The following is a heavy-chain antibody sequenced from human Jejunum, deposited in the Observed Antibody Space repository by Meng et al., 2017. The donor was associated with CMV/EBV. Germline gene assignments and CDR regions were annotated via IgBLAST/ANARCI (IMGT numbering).Heavy chain of an antibody. D-gene: IGHD5-18*01. Sequence: SGFTFSDYYMSWSRQAPGKGLEWVSYISSSGSTIYYADSVKGRFTISRDNAKNSLSLQMNSLRAEDTAVYYCARVTELWLHYFDYWGQGTLVTVSS. J-gene: IGHJ4*02. V-gene: IGHV3-11*01. CDR2: ISSSGSTI. CDR3: ARVTELWLHYFDY. CDR1: GFTFSDYY.